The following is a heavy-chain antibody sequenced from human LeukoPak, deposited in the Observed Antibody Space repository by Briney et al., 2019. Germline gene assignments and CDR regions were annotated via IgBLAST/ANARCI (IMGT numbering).Heavy chain of an antibody. Sequence: SETLSLTCTVSGGSISSGDYYWSWIRQPPGKGLEWIGYIYYSGSTYYNPSLKSRVTISVDTSKNQFSLKLSSVTAADTAVYYCARDQEGRGYDYWGQGTPVTVSS. D-gene: IGHD5-18*01. CDR1: GGSISSGDYY. CDR2: IYYSGST. J-gene: IGHJ4*02. CDR3: ARDQEGRGYDY. V-gene: IGHV4-30-4*01.